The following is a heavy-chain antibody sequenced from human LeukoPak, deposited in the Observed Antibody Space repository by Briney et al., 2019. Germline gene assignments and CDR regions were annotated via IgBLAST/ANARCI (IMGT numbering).Heavy chain of an antibody. J-gene: IGHJ4*02. CDR2: INHSGST. Sequence: SETLPLTCAVYGGSFSGYYWSWIRQPPGKGLEWIGEINHSGSTNYNPSLKSRVTISVDTSKNQFSLKLSSVTAADTAVYYCARRPRIAAAGFDYWGQGTLVTVSS. CDR1: GGSFSGYY. D-gene: IGHD6-13*01. CDR3: ARRPRIAAAGFDY. V-gene: IGHV4-34*01.